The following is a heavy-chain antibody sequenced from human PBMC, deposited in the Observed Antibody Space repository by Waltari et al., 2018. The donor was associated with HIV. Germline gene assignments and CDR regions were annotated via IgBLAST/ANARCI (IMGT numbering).Heavy chain of an antibody. J-gene: IGHJ4*02. D-gene: IGHD2-15*01. CDR1: GYTFTSCD. Sequence: QVQLVQSGAEVRKPGASVKVSCKASGYTFTSCDVNWVRQAPGQGLEWMGWVNPYSGKTGYAKNFQGRVTMTRKTSISTAYMELGGLRSEDTAVYYCARGAPGHYCSGGSCPYFDYWGQGSLVTVSS. CDR3: ARGAPGHYCSGGSCPYFDY. V-gene: IGHV1-8*02. CDR2: VNPYSGKT.